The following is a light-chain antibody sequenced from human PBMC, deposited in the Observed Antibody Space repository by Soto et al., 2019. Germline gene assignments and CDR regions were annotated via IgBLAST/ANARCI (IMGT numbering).Light chain of an antibody. Sequence: QSVLTQPPSVSGAPGQRVTISCTGTSSNIGAGFDVHWYQQFPGTAPKVLIYDNTNRPPAVPDRFSASKSGTSASLAISGLQAEDEADYYCQSYDSSLSGSKVFGTGTKLTVL. CDR3: QSYDSSLSGSKV. V-gene: IGLV1-40*01. CDR2: DNT. CDR1: SSNIGAGFD. J-gene: IGLJ1*01.